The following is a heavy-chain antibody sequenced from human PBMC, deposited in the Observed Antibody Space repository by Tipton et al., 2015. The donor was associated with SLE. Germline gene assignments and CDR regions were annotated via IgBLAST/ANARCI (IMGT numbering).Heavy chain of an antibody. CDR3: ASDSSGYYYFDY. CDR2: INHSGST. Sequence: TLSLTCSVYGGSFSGYYWSWIRQPPGKGLEWIGEINHSGSTNYNPSLKSRVTISVDTSKNQFSLKLSSVTAADTAVYYCASDSSGYYYFDYWGQGTLVTVSS. V-gene: IGHV4-34*01. J-gene: IGHJ4*02. CDR1: GGSFSGYY. D-gene: IGHD3-22*01.